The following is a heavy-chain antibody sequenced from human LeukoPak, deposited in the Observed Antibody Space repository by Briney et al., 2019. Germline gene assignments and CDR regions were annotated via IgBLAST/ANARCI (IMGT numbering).Heavy chain of an antibody. CDR3: TTAFGGYSGYNYFDY. J-gene: IGHJ4*02. Sequence: PGGSLRLSCAASGFTFSNAWMSWVRQAPGKGLEWVGRIKSKTDGGTTDYAAPVKGRFTISRDDSKNTLYLQMNSLKTEDTAVYYCTTAFGGYSGYNYFDYWGQGTLVTVPS. V-gene: IGHV3-15*01. CDR1: GFTFSNAW. CDR2: IKSKTDGGTT. D-gene: IGHD5-12*01.